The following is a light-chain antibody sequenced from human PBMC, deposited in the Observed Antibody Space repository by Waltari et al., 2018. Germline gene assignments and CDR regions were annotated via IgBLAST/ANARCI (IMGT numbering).Light chain of an antibody. CDR3: QQRYNWPIT. Sequence: EIVLTQSPAPLPLSPGERATLSCRASQSLSSYLAWYQQKPGQAPRLLIYDASNRATGIPARFSGSGSGTDFTLTISSLEPEDFAVYFCQQRYNWPITFGQGTRLEIK. CDR1: QSLSSY. CDR2: DAS. J-gene: IGKJ5*01. V-gene: IGKV3-11*01.